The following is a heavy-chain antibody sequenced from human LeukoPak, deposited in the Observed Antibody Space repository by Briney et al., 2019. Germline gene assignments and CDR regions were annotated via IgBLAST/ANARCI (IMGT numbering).Heavy chain of an antibody. V-gene: IGHV1-3*01. CDR3: ARAYGHQPSFSYFDY. CDR1: GYTFTSYA. J-gene: IGHJ4*02. CDR2: INAGNGNT. Sequence: ASVTVSCKASGYTFTSYAMHWVRQAPGQRLEWMGWINAGNGNTKYSQKFQARVTITRDTSASTAYMELSSLRSEDTAVYYCARAYGHQPSFSYFDYWGQGTLVTVSS. D-gene: IGHD3-16*01.